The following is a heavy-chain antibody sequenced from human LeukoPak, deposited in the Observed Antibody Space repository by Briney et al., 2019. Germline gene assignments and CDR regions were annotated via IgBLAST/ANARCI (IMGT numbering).Heavy chain of an antibody. Sequence: PSETLSLTCTVSGGSISSSSSYWGWIRQPPGMGLEWIGSIYYSGSTYYNPSLKSRVTISVDTSKNQFSLKVSSVAAADTAVYYCARYESSAYGIDVWGRGTLVTASS. CDR2: IYYSGST. D-gene: IGHD3-22*01. J-gene: IGHJ2*01. V-gene: IGHV4-39*01. CDR1: GGSISSSSSY. CDR3: ARYESSAYGIDV.